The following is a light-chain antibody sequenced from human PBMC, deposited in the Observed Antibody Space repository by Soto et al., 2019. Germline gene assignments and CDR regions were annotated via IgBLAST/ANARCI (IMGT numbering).Light chain of an antibody. CDR2: DAF. Sequence: EIVLTQSPATLSLSPGERATLSCRASQSVNSYLVWYQQKPGQAPRLLIYDAFNRAAGIPARFSGSGSGTDFTLTISSLEPEDFAVYYCQQRTKWPLTFGGGTKVEIK. CDR3: QQRTKWPLT. V-gene: IGKV3-11*01. J-gene: IGKJ4*01. CDR1: QSVNSY.